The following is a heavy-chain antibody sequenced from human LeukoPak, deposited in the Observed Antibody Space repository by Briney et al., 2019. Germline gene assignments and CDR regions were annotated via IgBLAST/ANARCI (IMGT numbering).Heavy chain of an antibody. CDR1: GASNNSFY. V-gene: IGHV4-4*09. J-gene: IGHJ5*02. CDR3: ARKVTKKGWFDP. D-gene: IGHD2-21*02. Sequence: PSETLSLSCIVSGASNNSFYWSWLRQPPGKGLEWIGYTHPSGNSNYSPSLKSRVTISVDTSTNQFSLKLKSVTAADTAVYYCARKVTKKGWFDPWGQGTLVTVSS. CDR2: THPSGNS.